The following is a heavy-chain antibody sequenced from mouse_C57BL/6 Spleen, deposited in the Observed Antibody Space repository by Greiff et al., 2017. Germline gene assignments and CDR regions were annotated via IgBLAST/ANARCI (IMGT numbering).Heavy chain of an antibody. V-gene: IGHV1-52*01. D-gene: IGHD4-1*01. J-gene: IGHJ1*03. Sequence: VQLQQPGAELVRPGSSVKLSCKASGYTFTSYWMHWVKQRPIQGLEWIGNIDPSDSETHYNQKFKDKATLTVDKSSSTAYMQLSSLTSEDSAVYYCARAQTGTLYWYFDVWGKGTTVTVSS. CDR2: IDPSDSET. CDR1: GYTFTSYW. CDR3: ARAQTGTLYWYFDV.